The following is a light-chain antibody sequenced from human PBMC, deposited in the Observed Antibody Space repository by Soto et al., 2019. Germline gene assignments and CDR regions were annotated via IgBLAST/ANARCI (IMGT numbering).Light chain of an antibody. Sequence: DIVMTQYPDSLAVSLGERATINCKSSRSVLYNSNNKNYLAWYQQKPGQPPKLLIYWASTRESGVPDRFSGSGSGTDFTLTISSLQAEDVAVYYCQHYYTTPRTFGQGTKLEIK. J-gene: IGKJ2*01. V-gene: IGKV4-1*01. CDR3: QHYYTTPRT. CDR1: RSVLYNSNNKNY. CDR2: WAS.